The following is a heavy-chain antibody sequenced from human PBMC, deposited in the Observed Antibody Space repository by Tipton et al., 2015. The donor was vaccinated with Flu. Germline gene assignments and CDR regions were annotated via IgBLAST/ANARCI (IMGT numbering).Heavy chain of an antibody. CDR3: AKSYDYDDSPHYYYGMDV. J-gene: IGHJ6*02. CDR1: GFTFNNYG. Sequence: GSLRLSCAASGFTFNNYGLTWVRQAPGKGLEWVSGISGSGGRTYYVDSVKGRFTISRDSSKNTLYLEMNNLRDDDTAIYYCAKSYDYDDSPHYYYGMDVWGQETTVTVSS. D-gene: IGHD4-17*01. V-gene: IGHV3-23*01. CDR2: ISGSGGRT.